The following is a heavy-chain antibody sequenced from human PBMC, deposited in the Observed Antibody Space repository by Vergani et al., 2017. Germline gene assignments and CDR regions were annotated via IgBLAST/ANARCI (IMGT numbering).Heavy chain of an antibody. V-gene: IGHV1-46*01. D-gene: IGHD4-17*01. CDR1: GYTFTSYY. J-gene: IGHJ4*02. CDR2: INPSGGST. Sequence: QVQLVQSGAEVKKPGASVKVSCKASGYTFTSYYMHWVRQAPGQGLEWMGIINPSGGSTSYAQKFQGRVTMTRDTSTSTVYMELSSLRSEDTAVYYCARDLAEGFGGLLTTVTTLGDYWGQGTLVTVSS. CDR3: ARDLAEGFGGLLTTVTTLGDY.